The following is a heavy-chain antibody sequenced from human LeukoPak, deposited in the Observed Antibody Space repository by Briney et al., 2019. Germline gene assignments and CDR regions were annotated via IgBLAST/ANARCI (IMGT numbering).Heavy chain of an antibody. V-gene: IGHV4-59*12. Sequence: SETLSLTCTVSGGSISSYYWSWIRQPPGKGLEGIGYIYYSGSTNYNPSLKSRVTISVDTSKNQFSLKLSSVTAADTAVYYCARVRKMVRGVITPAGYYYYMDVWGKGTTVTVSS. CDR1: GGSISSYY. D-gene: IGHD3-10*01. J-gene: IGHJ6*03. CDR2: IYYSGST. CDR3: ARVRKMVRGVITPAGYYYYMDV.